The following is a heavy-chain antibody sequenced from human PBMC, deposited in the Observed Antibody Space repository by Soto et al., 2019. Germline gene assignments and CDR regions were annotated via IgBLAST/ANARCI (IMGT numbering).Heavy chain of an antibody. V-gene: IGHV3-11*05. J-gene: IGHJ4*02. CDR2: ISTTGSYT. CDR1: GFTFNDYY. Sequence: QVQLVESGGGLVKPGGSLRLSCAASGFTFNDYYMTWFRQAPGKGLEWVSCISTTGSYTNFADSVKGRFTVSRDNAKNSMYLQMNSLRDEDTAVYYCARIVGARLNDYWGQGTLVTVSS. CDR3: ARIVGARLNDY. D-gene: IGHD1-26*01.